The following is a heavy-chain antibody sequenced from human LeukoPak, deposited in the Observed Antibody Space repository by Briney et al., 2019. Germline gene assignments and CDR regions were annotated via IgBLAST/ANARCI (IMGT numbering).Heavy chain of an antibody. CDR3: ARGEAVAGVYP. CDR1: GFTFSSYA. Sequence: PGGSLRLSCAASGFTFSSYAMHWVRQAPGKGLEWVAVISYDGSNKYYADSVKGRFTISRDNSKNTLYLQMNSLRAEDTAVYYCARGEAVAGVYPWGQGTLVTVSS. CDR2: ISYDGSNK. D-gene: IGHD6-19*01. J-gene: IGHJ5*02. V-gene: IGHV3-30-3*01.